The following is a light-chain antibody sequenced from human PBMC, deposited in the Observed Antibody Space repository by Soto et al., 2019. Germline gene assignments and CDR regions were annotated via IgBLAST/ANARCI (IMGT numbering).Light chain of an antibody. J-gene: IGKJ1*01. CDR2: AAS. V-gene: IGKV1-39*01. CDR3: QQSYSTLWT. CDR1: QRISSY. Sequence: DIQMTQPPSSLSASVGDRVTITCRASQRISSYLNWYQQKPGKAPKILIYAASSLQSGVPSRFSGSGSGTDFPLTISRLEPEDFATYYCQQSYSTLWTFGQGTKVEIK.